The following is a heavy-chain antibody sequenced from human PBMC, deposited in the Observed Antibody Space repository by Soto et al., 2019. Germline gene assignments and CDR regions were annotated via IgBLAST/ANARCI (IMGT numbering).Heavy chain of an antibody. CDR3: AKDRGDRYYYYYMDV. V-gene: IGHV3-23*01. CDR2: ISGSGGST. D-gene: IGHD2-21*02. J-gene: IGHJ6*03. Sequence: GESLKISCAASGFTFSSYAMSWVRQAPGKGLEWVSAISGSGGSTYYADSVKGRFTISRDNSKNTLYLQMNSLRAEDTAVYYCAKDRGDRYYYYYMDVWGKGTTVTVSS. CDR1: GFTFSSYA.